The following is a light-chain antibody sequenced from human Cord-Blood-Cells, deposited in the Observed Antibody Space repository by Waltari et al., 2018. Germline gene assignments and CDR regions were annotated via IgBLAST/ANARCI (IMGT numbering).Light chain of an antibody. CDR3: QQYNSYSPIT. CDR1: QSISSW. V-gene: IGKV1-5*03. J-gene: IGKJ5*01. CDR2: KAS. Sequence: EIKMIQSPSTLPASVGDRVTITCRASQSISSWLAWYQQEPGKAPKLLIYKASSLESGVPSRFSGSGSGTEFTLTISSLQPDDFATYYCQQYNSYSPITFGQGTRLEIK.